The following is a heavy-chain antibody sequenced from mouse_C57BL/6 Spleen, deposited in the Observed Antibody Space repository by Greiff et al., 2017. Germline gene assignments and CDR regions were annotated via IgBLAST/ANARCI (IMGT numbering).Heavy chain of an antibody. J-gene: IGHJ2*01. CDR3: TREGSNYGCFDD. CDR1: GYTFTSYW. Sequence: VQLQQSGTVLARPGASVKMSCKTSGYTFTSYWMHWVKQRPGQGLEWIGAIYPGNSDTSYNQKFKGKAKLTAVNSASTAYMELSSLTYEDSAVXSCTREGSNYGCFDDWGQGTTVTVSS. V-gene: IGHV1-5*01. D-gene: IGHD2-5*01. CDR2: IYPGNSDT.